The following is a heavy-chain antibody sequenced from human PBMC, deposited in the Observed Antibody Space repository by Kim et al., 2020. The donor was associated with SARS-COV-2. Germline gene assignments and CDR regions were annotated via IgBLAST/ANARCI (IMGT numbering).Heavy chain of an antibody. Sequence: GESLKISCKGSGYSFTSYWIGWVRQMPGKGLEWMGIIYPGDSDTRYSPSFQGQVTISADKSISTAYLQWSSLKASDTAMYYCARQIHSSSHYYYYGMDVWGHGTTVTVSS. CDR3: ARQIHSSSHYYYYGMDV. CDR1: GYSFTSYW. D-gene: IGHD6-6*01. V-gene: IGHV5-51*01. J-gene: IGHJ6*02. CDR2: IYPGDSDT.